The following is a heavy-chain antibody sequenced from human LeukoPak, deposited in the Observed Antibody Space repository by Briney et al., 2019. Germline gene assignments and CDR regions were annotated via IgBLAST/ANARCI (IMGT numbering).Heavy chain of an antibody. D-gene: IGHD3-10*01. CDR2: IYTLGSP. J-gene: IGHJ5*02. CDR1: ANSFGDYY. Sequence: PSQTLSLTSTVAANSFGDYYWSCIRHPAGKLLEWIGRIYTLGSPHYNPSLKSRFTISLDTPKNRFSLKLSSVTAADTAVYYCARGEGYYGSGSYYSHGPLDPWGQGTLVTVSS. CDR3: ARGEGYYGSGSYYSHGPLDP. V-gene: IGHV4-4*07.